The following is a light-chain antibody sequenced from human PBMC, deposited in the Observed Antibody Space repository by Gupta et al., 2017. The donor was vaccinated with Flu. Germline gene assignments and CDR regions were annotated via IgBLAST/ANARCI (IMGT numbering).Light chain of an antibody. V-gene: IGKV1-39*01. CDR2: AAS. J-gene: IGKJ4*01. CDR3: QQSYSTPPLT. CDR1: QSISSY. Sequence: DRVTITCRASQSISSYLHWYQQKPGKAPKLLIYAASSLQSGVPSRFSGSGSGTDFTLTISSLQPEDIATYYCQQSYSTPPLTFGGGTKVEIK.